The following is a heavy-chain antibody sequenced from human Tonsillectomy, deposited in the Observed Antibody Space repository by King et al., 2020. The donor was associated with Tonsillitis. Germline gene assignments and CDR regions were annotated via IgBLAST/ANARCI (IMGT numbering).Heavy chain of an antibody. J-gene: IGHJ4*02. Sequence: VQLVESGGGLVQPGGSLRLSCAASGFTFSSYAMSWVRQAPGKGLEWVSVIYSGGSSTYYADSVKGRFTIPRDNSKNTLYLQMNSLRAEDTAVYYCAKEGAAAGPYYFDYWGQGTLVTVSS. CDR3: AKEGAAAGPYYFDY. CDR1: GFTFSSYA. CDR2: IYSGGSST. V-gene: IGHV3-23*03. D-gene: IGHD6-13*01.